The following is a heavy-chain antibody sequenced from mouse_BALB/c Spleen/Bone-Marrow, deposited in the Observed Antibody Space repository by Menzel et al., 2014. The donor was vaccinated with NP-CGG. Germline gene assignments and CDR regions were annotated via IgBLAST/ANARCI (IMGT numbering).Heavy chain of an antibody. CDR3: ASYYYGSSSFAY. J-gene: IGHJ3*01. CDR1: GFNIKDTY. Sequence: DVQLQESVAELVKPGASVKLSCTASGFNIKDTYMHWVKQRPEQGLEWIGRIDPANGNTKYDPKFQGKATITADTSSNTAYLQLSSLTSEDTAVYYCASYYYGSSSFAYWGQGTLVTVSA. CDR2: IDPANGNT. D-gene: IGHD1-1*01. V-gene: IGHV14-3*02.